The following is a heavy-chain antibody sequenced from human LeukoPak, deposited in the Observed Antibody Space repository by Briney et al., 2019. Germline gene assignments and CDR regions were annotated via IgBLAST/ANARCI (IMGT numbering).Heavy chain of an antibody. D-gene: IGHD3-10*01. Sequence: PSETLSLTCIVSGGSINSYYWSWIRQPPGKGLEWIAYIDNSGNTNYNPSLKSRVTISVDTSRNEFSLKVNYVTAADTAVYYCARVGVDGYYGSGEFDYWGQGTLVTVSS. CDR3: ARVGVDGYYGSGEFDY. CDR2: IDNSGNT. CDR1: GGSINSYY. V-gene: IGHV4-59*12. J-gene: IGHJ4*02.